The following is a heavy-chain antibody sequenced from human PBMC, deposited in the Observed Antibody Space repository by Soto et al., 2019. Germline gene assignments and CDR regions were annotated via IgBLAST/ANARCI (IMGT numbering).Heavy chain of an antibody. V-gene: IGHV3-23*01. CDR1: GFTFSTFA. CDR2: ISGSGGNT. CDR3: AKCDVLMPTSGGWFNWFDP. J-gene: IGHJ5*02. D-gene: IGHD2-15*01. Sequence: EVQLLESGGSLVQPGGSLRLSCAASGFTFSTFAMNWVRQAPGEGLEWVSSISGSGGNTQYADSVKGRVTISRDNSKNTLYLQMNTLRAEDTAVYYCAKCDVLMPTSGGWFNWFDPWGQGPLVIVSS.